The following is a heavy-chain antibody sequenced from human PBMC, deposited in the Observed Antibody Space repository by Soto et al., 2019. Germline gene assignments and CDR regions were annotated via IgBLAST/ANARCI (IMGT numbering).Heavy chain of an antibody. D-gene: IGHD3-3*01. Sequence: QVQLVESGGGVVQPGRSLRLSCAASGFTFSSYAMHWVRQAPGKGLEWVAVISYDGSNKYYADSVKGRFTISRDNSKNTLYLQMNSLRAEDTAVYYCARDFWSGYYTGMGHHTFDYWGQGTLVTVSS. CDR1: GFTFSSYA. J-gene: IGHJ4*02. V-gene: IGHV3-30-3*01. CDR2: ISYDGSNK. CDR3: ARDFWSGYYTGMGHHTFDY.